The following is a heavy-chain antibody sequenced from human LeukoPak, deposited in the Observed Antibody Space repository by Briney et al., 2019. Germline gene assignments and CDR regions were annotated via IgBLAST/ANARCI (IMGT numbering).Heavy chain of an antibody. CDR3: ARGGWGYCSSTSCFSDAFDI. D-gene: IGHD2-2*01. J-gene: IGHJ3*02. CDR2: ISAYNGNT. CDR1: GYTFTSYG. Sequence: ASVKVSCKASGYTFTSYGISWVRQAPGQGLEWMGWISAYNGNTNYAQKFQGRVTMTRDTSISTAYMELSRLRSEDTAVYYCARGGWGYCSSTSCFSDAFDIWGQGTMVTVSS. V-gene: IGHV1-18*01.